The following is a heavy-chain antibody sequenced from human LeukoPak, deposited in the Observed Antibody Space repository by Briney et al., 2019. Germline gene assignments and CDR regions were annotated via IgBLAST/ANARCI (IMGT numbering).Heavy chain of an antibody. V-gene: IGHV4-59*01. J-gene: IGHJ5*02. Sequence: SETLPLTCTVSGGSISSYYWSWIRQPPGKGLEWIGYFYYSGSTNYNPSLKSRVTISVDTSKNQFSLKLSSVTAADTAVYYCARDRSYIWFDPWGQGTLVTVSS. CDR2: FYYSGST. D-gene: IGHD1-26*01. CDR3: ARDRSYIWFDP. CDR1: GGSISSYY.